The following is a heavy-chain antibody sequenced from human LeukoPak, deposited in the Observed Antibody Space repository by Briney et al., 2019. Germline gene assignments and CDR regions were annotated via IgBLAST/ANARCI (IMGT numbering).Heavy chain of an antibody. J-gene: IGHJ4*02. CDR3: ARDTYYYDSSGYYRLDY. CDR1: GVSISSYY. V-gene: IGHV4-4*07. D-gene: IGHD3-22*01. CDR2: IYTSGST. Sequence: SETLSLTCTVSGVSISSYYWSWIRQPAGKGLEWIGRIYTSGSTNYNPPLKSRVTMSVDTSKNQFSLKLSSVTAADTAVYYCARDTYYYDSSGYYRLDYWGQGTLVTVSS.